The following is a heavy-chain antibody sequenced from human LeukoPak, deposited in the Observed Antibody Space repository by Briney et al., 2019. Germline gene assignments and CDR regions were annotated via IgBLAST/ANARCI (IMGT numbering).Heavy chain of an antibody. J-gene: IGHJ6*03. V-gene: IGHV1-2*02. Sequence: ASVKVSCKASGYTLTGYYMHWVRQAPGQGLEWMGWINPNSGGTNYAQKFQGRVTMTRDTSISTAYMELSRLRSDDTAVYYCARGAAAPYYYYMDVWGKGTTVTVSS. CDR3: ARGAAAPYYYYMDV. CDR1: GYTLTGYY. CDR2: INPNSGGT. D-gene: IGHD6-13*01.